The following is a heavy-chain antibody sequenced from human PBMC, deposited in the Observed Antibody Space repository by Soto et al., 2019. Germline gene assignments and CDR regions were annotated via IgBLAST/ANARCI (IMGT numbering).Heavy chain of an antibody. J-gene: IGHJ4*02. CDR1: GFTFSSFS. V-gene: IGHV3-48*02. D-gene: IGHD2-15*01. CDR2: ISSSSSTI. CDR3: ARDASRCSGGTCLDY. Sequence: EVQLMESGGGLVQPGGSLRLSCAASGFTFSSFSMHWVRQAPGKGPVWVSYISSSSSTIYYADSVRGRFTISRDNAKNSLYLQMNSLRDEDPAVFYCARDASRCSGGTCLDYWGQGTLVTVSS.